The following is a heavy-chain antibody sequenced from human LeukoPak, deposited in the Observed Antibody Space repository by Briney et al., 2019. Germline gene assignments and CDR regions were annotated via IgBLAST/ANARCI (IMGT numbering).Heavy chain of an antibody. V-gene: IGHV4-34*01. D-gene: IGHD6-13*01. Sequence: PSETLSLTCAVYGGSFSGYYWSWIRQPPGKGLEWIGEINHSGSTNYNPSLKSRVTISVDTSKNQFSLKLSSVTAADTAVYYCASRSWYYYFDYWGQGTLVTVSS. J-gene: IGHJ4*02. CDR1: GGSFSGYY. CDR3: ASRSWYYYFDY. CDR2: INHSGST.